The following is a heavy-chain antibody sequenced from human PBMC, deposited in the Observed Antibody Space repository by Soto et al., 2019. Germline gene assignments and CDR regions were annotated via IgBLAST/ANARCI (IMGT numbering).Heavy chain of an antibody. CDR1: GGTFSSYA. J-gene: IGHJ6*02. V-gene: IGHV1-69*12. D-gene: IGHD3-3*01. Sequence: QVQLVQSGAEVKKPGSSVKVSCKASGGTFSSYAISWVRQAPGQGLEWMGGMIPIFGTANYAQKVQGRVTITADESTSTAYMELSSLRSEDTAVYYCVSRVVTPREYYYGMDVWGQGTTVTVSS. CDR3: VSRVVTPREYYYGMDV. CDR2: MIPIFGTA.